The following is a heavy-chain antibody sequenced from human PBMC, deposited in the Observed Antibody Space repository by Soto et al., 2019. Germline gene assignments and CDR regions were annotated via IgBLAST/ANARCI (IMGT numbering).Heavy chain of an antibody. J-gene: IGHJ5*02. D-gene: IGHD3-10*01. CDR3: AKEDYFGSGIYSDH. Sequence: QVQLVESGGGVVQPGRSLRLSCEASGFTFSNYGMHWVRQTPGKGLEWVAVISYDGSLKYYADSVKGRFTISRDTSQNRRNLKMSGLGAEETAFYSWAKEDYFGSGIYSDHWGQGPLVTVSS. V-gene: IGHV3-30*18. CDR1: GFTFSNYG. CDR2: ISYDGSLK.